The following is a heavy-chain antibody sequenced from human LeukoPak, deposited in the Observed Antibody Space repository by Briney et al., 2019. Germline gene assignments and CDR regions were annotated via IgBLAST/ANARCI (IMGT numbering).Heavy chain of an antibody. D-gene: IGHD3-10*01. Sequence: QSGGSLRLSCAASGFTFSSYWMSWVRQAPGKGLEWVANIKQDGSEKYYVDSVKGRFTIPRDNAKNSLYLQMNSLRAEDTAVYYCARDFGVWFGELRDWGQGTLVTVSS. CDR3: ARDFGVWFGELRD. V-gene: IGHV3-7*01. CDR1: GFTFSSYW. J-gene: IGHJ4*02. CDR2: IKQDGSEK.